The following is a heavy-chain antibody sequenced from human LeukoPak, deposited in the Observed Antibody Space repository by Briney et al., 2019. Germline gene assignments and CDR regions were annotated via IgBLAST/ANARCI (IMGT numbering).Heavy chain of an antibody. D-gene: IGHD5-12*01. CDR3: ARGLWRYSWYYSDS. CDR1: GFAFSSHS. J-gene: IGHJ4*02. CDR2: VTGSNSST. V-gene: IGHV3-23*01. Sequence: GGSLRLSCAASGFAFSSHSINWFRQAPGKGLEWVSAVTGSNSSTYYAGSVKGRFTISRDNSKTTVYLQMNSLRAEDAAIYYCARGLWRYSWYYSDSWGQGPLVTVSS.